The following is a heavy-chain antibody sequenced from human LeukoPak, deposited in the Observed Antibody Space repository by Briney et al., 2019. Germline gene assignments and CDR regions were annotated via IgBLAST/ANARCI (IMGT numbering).Heavy chain of an antibody. CDR2: INPNNGGT. D-gene: IGHD2-15*01. CDR1: GYTFTGYY. Sequence: ASVSVSFNASGYTFTGYYMHWVPQAPGQGLEWMGWINPNNGGTNYAQKFQGRVTMTRDTSISTAYMELSRLRSDDTAVYYCARILPSYCSGGSCYPGAFDIWGQGTMVTVSS. V-gene: IGHV1-2*02. J-gene: IGHJ3*02. CDR3: ARILPSYCSGGSCYPGAFDI.